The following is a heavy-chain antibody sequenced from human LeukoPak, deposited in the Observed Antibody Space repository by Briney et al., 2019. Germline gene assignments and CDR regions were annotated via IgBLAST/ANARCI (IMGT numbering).Heavy chain of an antibody. D-gene: IGHD6-19*01. V-gene: IGHV3-23*01. J-gene: IGHJ4*02. CDR3: AKGRTEGGTLALDY. CDR2: ISGSGGNT. CDR1: GFTFSSYA. Sequence: GSLRLSCAASGFTFSSYAMTWVRQAPGKGLEWVSGISGSGGNTYYTDSVRGRLSISRDNSKNTLYLQVNSLRAEDTAVYYCAKGRTEGGTLALDYWGQGTLVTVSS.